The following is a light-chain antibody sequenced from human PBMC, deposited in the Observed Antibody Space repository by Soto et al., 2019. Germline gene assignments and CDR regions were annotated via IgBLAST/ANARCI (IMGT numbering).Light chain of an antibody. CDR1: SSDVGGYNY. V-gene: IGLV2-14*01. CDR2: EVT. CDR3: NSYTSSSTFV. J-gene: IGLJ1*01. Sequence: QSALTQPASVSGSPGQSITISCTGTSSDVGGYNYVSWYQQHPGKAPKLMMYEVTNRPSGVSNRFSRSRSGNTASLTISGLQSEDEAEYYCNSYTSSSTFVFGTGTKLTVL.